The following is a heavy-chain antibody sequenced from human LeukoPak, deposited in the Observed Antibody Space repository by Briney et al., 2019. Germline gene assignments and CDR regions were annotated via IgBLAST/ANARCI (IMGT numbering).Heavy chain of an antibody. D-gene: IGHD2/OR15-2a*01. Sequence: GGSLTLSCTASGFSFSSYSMNWVRQAPGKGLEWVSCISSGNIYIYYTDSEKGRFTLPRENAKNALSLQMNSLRAEDTAVYYCARDWNSMGYYYHMHVWGKGTTVTVSS. CDR2: ISSGNIYI. V-gene: IGHV3-21*01. J-gene: IGHJ6*03. CDR1: GFSFSSYS. CDR3: ARDWNSMGYYYHMHV.